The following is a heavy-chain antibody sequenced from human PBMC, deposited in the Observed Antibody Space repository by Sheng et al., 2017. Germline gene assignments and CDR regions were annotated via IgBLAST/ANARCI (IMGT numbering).Heavy chain of an antibody. CDR3: TMSYGDPAAFQRRVDY. CDR2: SSLSLIL. V-gene: IGHV1-69*11. J-gene: IGHJ4*02. Sequence: QVQLIQSGTEVKTPGSSVKVSCKASRGRINSYAISWVRQALDKGLSGPEQSSLSLILKLRTELQGRLSFTTDASASTAFMELRGLTSADTAMYYCTMSYGDPAAFQRRVDYWGQGT. CDR1: RGRINSYA. D-gene: IGHD4-17*01.